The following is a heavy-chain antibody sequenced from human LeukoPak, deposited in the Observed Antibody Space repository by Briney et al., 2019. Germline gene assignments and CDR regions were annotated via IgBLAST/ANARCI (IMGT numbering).Heavy chain of an antibody. V-gene: IGHV3-21*01. CDR1: GFTFSSYS. CDR3: AGEGYSGYDFFGMDV. D-gene: IGHD5-12*01. Sequence: GGSLRLSCAASGFTFSSYSMNWVRQAPGKGLEWVSSISSSSSYIYYADSVKGRFTISRDNAKNSLYLQMNSLRAEDTAVYYCAGEGYSGYDFFGMDVWGQGTTVSVSS. J-gene: IGHJ6*02. CDR2: ISSSSSYI.